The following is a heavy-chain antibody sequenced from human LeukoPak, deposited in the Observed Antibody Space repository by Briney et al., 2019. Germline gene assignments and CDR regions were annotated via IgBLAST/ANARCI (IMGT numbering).Heavy chain of an antibody. D-gene: IGHD2-2*01. CDR1: GFTFSSYW. J-gene: IGHJ4*02. CDR3: ARDRSEYQLLLDY. Sequence: PGGSLRLSCAASGFTFSSYWMSWVRQAPGKGLEWVANIKQDGSEKYYVDSVKGRFTISRDNAKNSLYLQMNSLRAEDTAVYYCARDRSEYQLLLDYWGQGTLVTVSS. CDR2: IKQDGSEK. V-gene: IGHV3-7*01.